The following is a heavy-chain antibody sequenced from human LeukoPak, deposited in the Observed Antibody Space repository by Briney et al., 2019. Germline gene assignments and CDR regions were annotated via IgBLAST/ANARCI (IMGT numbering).Heavy chain of an antibody. D-gene: IGHD6-13*01. Sequence: KSSETLSLTCTVSGGSISSYYWSWIRQPPGKGLEWIGYIYYSGTTNYSPSLKSRVTISVDTSKNHFSLKLNSVTAADTAVYYCARSGSIAAVFDYWGQGTLVTVSS. CDR2: IYYSGTT. V-gene: IGHV4-59*01. CDR1: GGSISSYY. J-gene: IGHJ4*02. CDR3: ARSGSIAAVFDY.